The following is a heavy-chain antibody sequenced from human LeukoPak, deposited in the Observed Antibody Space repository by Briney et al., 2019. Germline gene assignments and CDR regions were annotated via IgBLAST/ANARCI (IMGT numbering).Heavy chain of an antibody. D-gene: IGHD3-9*01. CDR1: GCTFSSYA. V-gene: IGHV1-69*13. J-gene: IGHJ6*02. CDR2: IIPIFGTA. Sequence: ASVKLSCKASGCTFSSYAISWVRQAPGQGLEWMAGIIPIFGTANYAQKFQGRVTITADESTSTAYMQLSSLRSEDTAVYYCARDLIDILTGYNPYYYYGMDVWGQGTTVTVSS. CDR3: ARDLIDILTGYNPYYYYGMDV.